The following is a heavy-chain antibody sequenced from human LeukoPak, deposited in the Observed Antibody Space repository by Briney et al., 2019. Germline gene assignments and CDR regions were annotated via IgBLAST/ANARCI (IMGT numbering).Heavy chain of an antibody. J-gene: IGHJ3*02. CDR2: IDPSDSYP. D-gene: IGHD2-2*01. CDR1: GYSFTSYW. V-gene: IGHV5-10-1*01. CDR3: ARLPRVGYYQLLWGAFDI. Sequence: GESLRISCKGSGYSFTSYWISWVRQMPGKGLEWMGRIDPSDSYPNYSPSFQGHVTISADKSISTAYLQWSSLKASDTAMYYCARLPRVGYYQLLWGAFDIWGQGTMVTVSS.